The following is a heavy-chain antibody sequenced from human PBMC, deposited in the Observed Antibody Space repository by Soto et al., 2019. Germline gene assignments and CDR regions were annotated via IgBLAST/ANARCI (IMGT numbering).Heavy chain of an antibody. Sequence: GGSLRLSCAASGFTFSSYWMSWVRQAPGKGLEWVANIKQDGSEKYYVDSVKGRFTISRDNAKNSLYLQMNSLRAEDTAVYYCARDRYSYYDFWSCLLPYHSCGMDVCYQRTMVTVSS. V-gene: IGHV3-7*01. CDR1: GFTFSSYW. CDR3: ARDRYSYYDFWSCLLPYHSCGMDV. CDR2: IKQDGSEK. J-gene: IGHJ6*02. D-gene: IGHD3-3*01.